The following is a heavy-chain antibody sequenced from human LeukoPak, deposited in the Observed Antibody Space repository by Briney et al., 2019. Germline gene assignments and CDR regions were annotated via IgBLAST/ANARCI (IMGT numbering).Heavy chain of an antibody. Sequence: ASVKVSCKASGYTFTSYDINWVRQATGQGLEWVGWMNPNSGNTGYAQKFQGRVTMTRNTSISTAYMELSGLRSEDTAVYYCARVLLRYFDWTYYGMDVWGQGTTVTVSS. J-gene: IGHJ6*02. D-gene: IGHD3-9*01. CDR2: MNPNSGNT. V-gene: IGHV1-8*01. CDR1: GYTFTSYD. CDR3: ARVLLRYFDWTYYGMDV.